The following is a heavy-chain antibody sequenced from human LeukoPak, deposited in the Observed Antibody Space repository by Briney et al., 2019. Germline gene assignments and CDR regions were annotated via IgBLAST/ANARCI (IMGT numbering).Heavy chain of an antibody. CDR3: ARVNSGGYYYFDY. V-gene: IGHV3-72*01. CDR1: GFTFSDYY. CDR2: TRNKADSYTT. J-gene: IGHJ4*02. D-gene: IGHD3-22*01. Sequence: PGGSLKLSCAASGFTFSDYYMDWVRQAPEKGLEWVGRTRNKADSYTTEYAASVQGRFTISRDDSKNPLFLQMNSLKTEDTAVYYCARVNSGGYYYFDYWGQGTLVTVSS.